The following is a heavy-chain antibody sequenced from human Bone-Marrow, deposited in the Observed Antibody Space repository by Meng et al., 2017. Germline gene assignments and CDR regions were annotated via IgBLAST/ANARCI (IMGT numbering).Heavy chain of an antibody. D-gene: IGHD3-16*02. V-gene: IGHV3-21*04. Sequence: GESLKISCAASGFTFSSYSMNWVRQAPGKGLEWVSSISSSSSYIYYADSVKGRFTISRDNAKNSLYLQMNSLRAEDTALYYCAKDRITFGGVIVYDAFDIWGQGTMVTVSS. J-gene: IGHJ3*02. CDR1: GFTFSSYS. CDR2: ISSSSSYI. CDR3: AKDRITFGGVIVYDAFDI.